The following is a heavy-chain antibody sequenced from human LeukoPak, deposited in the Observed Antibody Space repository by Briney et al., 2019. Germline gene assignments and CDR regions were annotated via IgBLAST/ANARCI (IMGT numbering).Heavy chain of an antibody. CDR2: TYPADSDT. Sequence: GESLKISCKASGYSFTNYWIGWVRQMPGKGLEWMGITYPADSDTRYSQSFQGQVTIPANKSIDTAYLQWSSLKAADTAIYYCARHKGFSSAWYADYWGQGTLVTVAS. CDR3: ARHKGFSSAWYADY. D-gene: IGHD6-19*01. J-gene: IGHJ4*02. CDR1: GYSFTNYW. V-gene: IGHV5-51*01.